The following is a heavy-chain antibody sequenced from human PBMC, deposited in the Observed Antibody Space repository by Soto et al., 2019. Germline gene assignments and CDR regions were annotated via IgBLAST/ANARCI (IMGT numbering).Heavy chain of an antibody. CDR3: ARLSSDSYSFDY. D-gene: IGHD1-26*01. CDR1: GGSFKSGSYS. J-gene: IGHJ4*02. CDR2: VYHTGRT. Sequence: SETLSLTCTVSGGSFKSGSYSWSWIRQPPGKGLEWIGYVYHTGRTSYNPSLKSRVSISMDTSKNQFSLNLDSVTAADTAMYYCARLSSDSYSFDYWGQGTLVTVSS. V-gene: IGHV4-61*01.